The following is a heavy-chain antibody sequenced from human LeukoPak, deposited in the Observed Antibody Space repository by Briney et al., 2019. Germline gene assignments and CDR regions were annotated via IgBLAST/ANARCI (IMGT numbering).Heavy chain of an antibody. CDR3: ARSNTAMAPNYYYYGMDV. J-gene: IGHJ6*02. Sequence: GGSLRLSCAASGFTFSSYWMNWVRQAPGKGLEWVSSISSSSSYIYYADSVKGRLTISRDNAKNSLYLQMNSLRAEDTAVYYCARSNTAMAPNYYYYGMDVWGQGTTVTVSS. V-gene: IGHV3-21*01. D-gene: IGHD5-18*01. CDR2: ISSSSSYI. CDR1: GFTFSSYW.